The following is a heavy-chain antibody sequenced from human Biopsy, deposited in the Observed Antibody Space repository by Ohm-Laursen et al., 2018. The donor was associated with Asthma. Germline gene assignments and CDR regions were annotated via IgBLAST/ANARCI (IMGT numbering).Heavy chain of an antibody. V-gene: IGHV1-69*06. J-gene: IGHJ4*02. CDR1: GGTFSNFA. D-gene: IGHD4-17*01. Sequence: ASVKVSCKAPGGTFSNFAISWVRQAPGQGLEWMGGISPIFGSSNYAQRFQGRVTITADIFTRTVYMELSGLRFDDTAIYYCASDFPKDYVRYNFQFWGQGTLVTVSS. CDR3: ASDFPKDYVRYNFQF. CDR2: ISPIFGSS.